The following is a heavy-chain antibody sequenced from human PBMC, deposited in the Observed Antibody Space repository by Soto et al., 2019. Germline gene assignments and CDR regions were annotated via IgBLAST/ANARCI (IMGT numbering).Heavy chain of an antibody. CDR3: AAGPIGDPWYFHY. V-gene: IGHV4-61*01. J-gene: IGHJ4*02. CDR1: GGSVSSSSYY. D-gene: IGHD2-21*02. CDR2: IYYSGNT. Sequence: QVQLQESGPGLVKPSETLSLTCTVSGGSVSSSSYYWSWIRQPPGKGLEWIGHIYYSGNTNYNPSLESRVTISLDTSKNQFSLKLSSVTAADAAFYYCAAGPIGDPWYFHYWGQGTLFTVSS.